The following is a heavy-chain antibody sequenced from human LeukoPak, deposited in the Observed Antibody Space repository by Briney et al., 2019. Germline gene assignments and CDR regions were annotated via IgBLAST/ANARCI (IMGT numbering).Heavy chain of an antibody. CDR3: ARGSPTEGGYALHNWFDP. Sequence: SETLSLTCTLSGDSTNTYFWSWIRQSPGKGLEWNGYIYYTGTTNYNPSLKSRVTISVDTSKNQFSLKVNSVTAADTGVYYCARGSPTEGGYALHNWFDPWGQGTLVTVSS. J-gene: IGHJ5*02. V-gene: IGHV4-59*01. CDR1: GDSTNTYF. D-gene: IGHD5-12*01. CDR2: IYYTGTT.